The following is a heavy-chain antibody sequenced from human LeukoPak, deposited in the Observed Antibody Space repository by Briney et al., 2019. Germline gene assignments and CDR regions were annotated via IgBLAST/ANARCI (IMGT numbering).Heavy chain of an antibody. CDR3: AKKRVITTPDAIDWYFDL. Sequence: GRSLRLSCAASGFTFSSYAMHWVRQAPGKGLEWVAVISDDGSNKYYTDSVKGRFTISRDNSENTLFLQMNNLGAEDTALYYCAKKRVITTPDAIDWYFDLWGRGTLVTVSS. D-gene: IGHD1-1*01. CDR2: ISDDGSNK. J-gene: IGHJ2*01. CDR1: GFTFSSYA. V-gene: IGHV3-30-3*02.